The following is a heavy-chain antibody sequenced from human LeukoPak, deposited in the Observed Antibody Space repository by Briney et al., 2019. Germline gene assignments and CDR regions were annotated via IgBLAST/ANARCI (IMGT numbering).Heavy chain of an antibody. CDR1: GYSISSGYY. Sequence: PSETLSLTCTVSGYSISSGYYWGWIRQPPGKGLEWIGSIYHSGSTYYNPSLKSRVTISVDTSKNQFSLKLSSVTAADTAVYYCARVSRYYGSGRQEYFQHWGQGTLVTVSS. J-gene: IGHJ1*01. D-gene: IGHD3-10*01. CDR2: IYHSGST. V-gene: IGHV4-38-2*02. CDR3: ARVSRYYGSGRQEYFQH.